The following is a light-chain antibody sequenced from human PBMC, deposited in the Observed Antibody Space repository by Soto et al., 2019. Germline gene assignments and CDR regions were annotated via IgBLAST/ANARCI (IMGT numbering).Light chain of an antibody. CDR1: SSDVGGYNY. CDR3: SSYGGYYNDV. Sequence: SVLTQPPSASGSPGQSVTISCTGTSSDVGGYNYVSWYQQYPGKAPKLMIYEVNKRPSGVPDRFSGSKSGNTASLTVSGLQAEDEADYYCSSYGGYYNDVFGTGTKVTVL. CDR2: EVN. J-gene: IGLJ1*01. V-gene: IGLV2-8*01.